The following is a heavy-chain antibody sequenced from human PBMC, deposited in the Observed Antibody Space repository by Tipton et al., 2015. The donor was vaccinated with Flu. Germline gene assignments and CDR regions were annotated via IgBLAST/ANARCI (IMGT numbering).Heavy chain of an antibody. Sequence: LRLSCTVSGGSISSSSYYWSWIRQPAGKGLEWIGRIYTSGSTNYNPSLKSRATISLDTSKNQFSLKLISVTAADTAVYYCARVSPGVESWFDPWGQGTLVTVSS. V-gene: IGHV4-61*02. CDR3: ARVSPGVESWFDP. J-gene: IGHJ5*02. D-gene: IGHD3-3*01. CDR2: IYTSGST. CDR1: GGSISSSSYY.